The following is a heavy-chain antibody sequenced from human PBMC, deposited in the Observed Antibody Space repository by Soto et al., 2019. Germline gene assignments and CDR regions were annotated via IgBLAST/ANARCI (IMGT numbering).Heavy chain of an antibody. V-gene: IGHV3-23*01. CDR3: AKGYIEGPTGWFDP. D-gene: IGHD3-16*02. J-gene: IGHJ5*02. CDR2: ISNNGGST. CDR1: GFTFSSYA. Sequence: GGSLRLSCAASGFTFSSYALTWVRQAPGKGLEWVSAISNNGGSTYYADSVKGRFTVSRDNSKNTLYLQMNSLRAEDTAVYYCAKGYIEGPTGWFDPWGQGTLVTVSS.